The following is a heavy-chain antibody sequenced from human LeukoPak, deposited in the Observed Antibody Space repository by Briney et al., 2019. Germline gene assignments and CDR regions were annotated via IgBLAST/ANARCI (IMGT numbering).Heavy chain of an antibody. Sequence: QPGGSLRLSGAASGFTFSSYAMSWVRQAPGKGLEWVSAISGSGGSTYYADSVKGRFTISRDNSKNTLYLQMNSLRAEDTAVYYCAKVVISSSGYFDYWGQGTLVTVSS. CDR2: ISGSGGST. J-gene: IGHJ4*02. CDR3: AKVVISSSGYFDY. D-gene: IGHD6-25*01. V-gene: IGHV3-23*01. CDR1: GFTFSSYA.